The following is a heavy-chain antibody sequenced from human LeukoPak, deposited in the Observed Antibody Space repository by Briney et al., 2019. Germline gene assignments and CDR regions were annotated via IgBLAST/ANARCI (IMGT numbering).Heavy chain of an antibody. J-gene: IGHJ5*01. D-gene: IGHD6-13*01. CDR3: AKHGGTYSTSWYDS. V-gene: IGHV5-51*01. Sequence: GESLKISCKASGYSFTSHWIGWVRQMPGRDLEWMGIVFPGDSDTRYNPSFQGQVTISADKSISTAYLQWSSLKASDTAIYYCAKHGGTYSTSWYDSWGQGTLVTVSS. CDR2: VFPGDSDT. CDR1: GYSFTSHW.